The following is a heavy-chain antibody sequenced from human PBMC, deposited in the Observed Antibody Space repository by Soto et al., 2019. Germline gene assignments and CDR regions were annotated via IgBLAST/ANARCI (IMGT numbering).Heavy chain of an antibody. V-gene: IGHV4-34*01. J-gene: IGHJ4*02. Sequence: SETLSLTCAVYGGSFSGYYWSWIRQPPGKGLEWIGYIYYSGSTYYNPSLKSRVTISADTSKNQFSLNLGSVTAADTAIYYCARRPDGFDYWGQGALVTVSS. CDR2: IYYSGST. CDR3: ARRPDGFDY. CDR1: GGSFSGYY.